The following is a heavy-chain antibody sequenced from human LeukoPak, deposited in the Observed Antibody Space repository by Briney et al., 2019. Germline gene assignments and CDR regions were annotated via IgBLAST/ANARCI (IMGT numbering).Heavy chain of an antibody. J-gene: IGHJ5*02. CDR2: ISSSSSTI. D-gene: IGHD3-10*01. CDR1: GFTFSSYS. CDR3: ARVVMVRGVPARRFDP. V-gene: IGHV3-48*01. Sequence: GGSLRLSCAASGFTFSSYSMNWVRQAPGKGLEWVSYISSSSSTIYCADSVKGRFTISRDNAKNSLYLQMNSLRAEDTAVYYCARVVMVRGVPARRFDPWGQGTLVTVSS.